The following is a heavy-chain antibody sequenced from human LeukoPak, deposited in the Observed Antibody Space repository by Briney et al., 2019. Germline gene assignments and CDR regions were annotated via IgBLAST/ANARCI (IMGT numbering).Heavy chain of an antibody. V-gene: IGHV3-21*01. J-gene: IGHJ5*02. CDR1: GFTFSSYS. CDR2: ITRSNYI. CDR3: ARLYSAARFDP. D-gene: IGHD2-15*01. Sequence: GGSLRLSCAASGFTFSSYSMNWVRQAPGKGLEWVSSITRSNYIYYADSVKGRFTISRDNAKNSLYLQMNSLRAEDTALYYCARLYSAARFDPWGQGTLVTVSS.